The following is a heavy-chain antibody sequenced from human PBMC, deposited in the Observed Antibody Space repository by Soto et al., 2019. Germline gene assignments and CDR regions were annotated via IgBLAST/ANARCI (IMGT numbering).Heavy chain of an antibody. D-gene: IGHD3-22*01. CDR1: GFTFSSYD. V-gene: IGHV3-30*03. CDR2: ISYDGSNK. CDR3: ARDNDYYDSSGYYYPPLDY. J-gene: IGHJ4*02. Sequence: QVQLVESGGGVVQPGRSLRLSCAASGFTFSSYDMHWVRQAPGKGLEWVAVISYDGSNKYYADSVKGRFTISRDNSKNTLYLQMNSLRAEDTAVYYCARDNDYYDSSGYYYPPLDYWGQGTLVTVSS.